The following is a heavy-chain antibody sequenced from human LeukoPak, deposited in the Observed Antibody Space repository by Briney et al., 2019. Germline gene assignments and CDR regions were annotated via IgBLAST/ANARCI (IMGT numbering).Heavy chain of an antibody. J-gene: IGHJ4*02. CDR2: ISPNADRT. CDR1: GFTFGSYA. V-gene: IGHV3-23*01. CDR3: AIMHGYYDGSGYWVQ. Sequence: GGSLRLSCAASGFTFGSYAMSWVRQAPEKGLEWVSFISPNADRTSKADSVEGRFTISRDNPRNTLYLQMNSLRDDDTAVYYCAIMHGYYDGSGYWVQWGQGTLVTVSS. D-gene: IGHD3-22*01.